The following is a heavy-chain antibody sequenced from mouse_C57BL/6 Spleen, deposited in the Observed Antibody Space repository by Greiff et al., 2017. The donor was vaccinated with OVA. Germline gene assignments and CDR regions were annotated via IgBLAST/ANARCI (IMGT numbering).Heavy chain of an antibody. Sequence: VQLQQSGAELVKPGASVKISCKASGYAFSSYWMNWVKQRPGKGLEWIGQIYPGDGDTNYNGKFKGKATLTADKSSSTAYMQLSSLTSEDSAVYFCARSLGNYYAMDYWGQGTSVTVSS. V-gene: IGHV1-80*01. CDR1: GYAFSSYW. CDR3: ARSLGNYYAMDY. J-gene: IGHJ4*01. D-gene: IGHD4-1*01. CDR2: IYPGDGDT.